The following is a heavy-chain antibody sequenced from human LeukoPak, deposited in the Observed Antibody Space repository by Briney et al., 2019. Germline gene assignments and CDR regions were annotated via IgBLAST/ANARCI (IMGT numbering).Heavy chain of an antibody. CDR2: IKSTTVDATP. J-gene: IGHJ4*02. CDR3: TKAQLPRHELGNFYFDY. Sequence: GGSLRLSCAVSGLTFSNAWMSWVRQAPGKGLEWVGRIKSTTVDATPEYAAPVKGRFTISRDDSKNTLYLQMNSLRSDDTAVYYCTKAQLPRHELGNFYFDYWGQGTLVTVSS. CDR1: GLTFSNAW. V-gene: IGHV3-15*01. D-gene: IGHD7-27*01.